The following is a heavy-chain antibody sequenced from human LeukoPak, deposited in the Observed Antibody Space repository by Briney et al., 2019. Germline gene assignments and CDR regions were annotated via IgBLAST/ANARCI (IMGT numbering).Heavy chain of an antibody. CDR3: ARDRRGMRNYYFYGMDV. CDR2: IKQDGSEK. Sequence: GGSLRLSCAASGFTFSSYGMHWVRQAPGKGLEWVANIKQDGSEKDYADSVKGRFTISRDNAKNSLYLEMNSLRGEDTAVYYCARDRRGMRNYYFYGMDVWGQGTTVTVSS. J-gene: IGHJ6*02. D-gene: IGHD3/OR15-3a*01. V-gene: IGHV3-7*01. CDR1: GFTFSSYG.